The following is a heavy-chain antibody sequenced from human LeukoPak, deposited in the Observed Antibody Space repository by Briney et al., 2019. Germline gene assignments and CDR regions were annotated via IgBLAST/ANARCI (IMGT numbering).Heavy chain of an antibody. CDR2: INPNSGGT. D-gene: IGHD6-13*01. V-gene: IGHV1-2*04. Sequence: GESLKISCKGSGYSFTSYWIGWVRQAPGQGLEWMGWINPNSGGTNYAQKFQGWVTMTRDTSISTAYMELSRLRSDDTAVYYCARDSRRAAAAKRNWFDPWGQGTLVTVSS. J-gene: IGHJ5*02. CDR3: ARDSRRAAAAKRNWFDP. CDR1: GYSFTSYW.